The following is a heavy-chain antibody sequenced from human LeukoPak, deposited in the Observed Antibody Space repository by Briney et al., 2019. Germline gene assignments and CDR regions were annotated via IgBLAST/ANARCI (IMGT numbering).Heavy chain of an antibody. CDR3: AKSRIVAGGEYFQH. V-gene: IGHV3-30*02. D-gene: IGHD3-22*01. CDR1: GFTFSSYG. J-gene: IGHJ1*01. CDR2: IRYDGSNK. Sequence: GGSLRLSCAASGFTFSSYGMHWVRQAPRTRLEWVAFIRYDGSNKYYADSVKGRFTISRDNSKNTLYLQMNSLRAEDTAVYYCAKSRIVAGGEYFQHWGQGTLVTVSS.